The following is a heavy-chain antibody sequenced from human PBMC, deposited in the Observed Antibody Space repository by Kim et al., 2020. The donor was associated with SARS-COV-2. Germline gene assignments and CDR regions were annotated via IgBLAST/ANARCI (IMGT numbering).Heavy chain of an antibody. D-gene: IGHD6-19*01. CDR1: GGSFSGYY. V-gene: IGHV4-34*01. CDR2: INHSGST. J-gene: IGHJ5*02. Sequence: SETLSLTCAVYGGSFSGYYWSWIRQPPGKGLEWIGEINHSGSTNYNPSLKSRVTISVDTSKNQFSLKLSSVTAADTAVYYCARAPVSLLAWFDPWGQGTL. CDR3: ARAPVSLLAWFDP.